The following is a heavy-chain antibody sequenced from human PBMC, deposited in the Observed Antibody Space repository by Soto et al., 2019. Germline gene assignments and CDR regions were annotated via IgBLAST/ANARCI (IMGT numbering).Heavy chain of an antibody. D-gene: IGHD2-21*01. CDR3: IYRRASWDYHGLDV. CDR2: IYWNDDR. J-gene: IGHJ6*02. V-gene: IGHV2-5*01. CDR1: GFSLTTGGVG. Sequence: GSGPMLVNPTHTLTLTCTFSGFSLTTGGVGVGWIRQPPGRSLEWLAVIYWNDDRRRSPSLENRLTITKDTSKNQVVLTMTNMDPVDTATYYCIYRRASWDYHGLDVWGQGTPVTVSS.